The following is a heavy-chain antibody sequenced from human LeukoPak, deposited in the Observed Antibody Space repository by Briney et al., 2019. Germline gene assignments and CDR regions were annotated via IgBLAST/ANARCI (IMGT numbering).Heavy chain of an antibody. D-gene: IGHD4-17*01. CDR1: GFTFSSYA. CDR3: AKGEYGDYGKDDAFDI. V-gene: IGHV3-30-3*01. Sequence: GGSLRLSCAASGFTFSSYAMHWVRQAPGKGLEWVAVISYDGSNKYHADSVKGRFTISRDNSKNTLYLQMNSLRAEDTAVYYCAKGEYGDYGKDDAFDIWGQGTMVTVSS. CDR2: ISYDGSNK. J-gene: IGHJ3*02.